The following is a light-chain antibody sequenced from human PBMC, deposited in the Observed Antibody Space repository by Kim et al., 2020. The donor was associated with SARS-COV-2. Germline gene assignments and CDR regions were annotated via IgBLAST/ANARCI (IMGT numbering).Light chain of an antibody. J-gene: IGLJ3*02. CDR2: INSDGRH. V-gene: IGLV4-69*02. CDR3: QTWDTGSWV. CDR1: SGHRRYA. Sequence: ASVNLTCTLSSGHRRYAIAWHQQQPEKGPRYLMKINSDGRHSKGDGIPDRFSGSSSGAERYLSISSLQSEDEADYYCQTWDTGSWVFGGGTQLTVL.